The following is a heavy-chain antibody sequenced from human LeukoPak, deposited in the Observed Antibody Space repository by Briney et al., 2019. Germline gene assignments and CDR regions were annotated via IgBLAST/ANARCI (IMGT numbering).Heavy chain of an antibody. Sequence: GGSLRLSCAASGFSFSDYDMHWVRQAPGKGLEWGTFIRYDGTNTYADSVKGRFTISRDNAKNSVSLQMNSLRAEDTAVYYCARGSYGDYLAYDYWGQGTLVTVSS. V-gene: IGHV3-30*02. J-gene: IGHJ4*02. CDR1: GFSFSDYD. CDR2: IRYDGTNT. D-gene: IGHD4-17*01. CDR3: ARGSYGDYLAYDY.